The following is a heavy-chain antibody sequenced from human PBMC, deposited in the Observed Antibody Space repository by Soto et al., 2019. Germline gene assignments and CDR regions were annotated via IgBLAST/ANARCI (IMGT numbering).Heavy chain of an antibody. CDR1: GGTFSSYT. CDR3: AREGAYGSGRGYFDL. CDR2: IIPILGIA. V-gene: IGHV1-69*08. D-gene: IGHD3-10*01. J-gene: IGHJ2*01. Sequence: QVQLVQSGAEVKKPGSSVKVSCKASGGTFSSYTISWVRQAPGQGLEWMGRIIPILGIANYAQKFQGRVTITADKSTSTAYMELSRLRSEDTAVDYCAREGAYGSGRGYFDLWGRGTLVTVSS.